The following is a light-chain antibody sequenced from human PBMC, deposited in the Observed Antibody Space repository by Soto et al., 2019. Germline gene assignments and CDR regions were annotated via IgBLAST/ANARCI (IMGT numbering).Light chain of an antibody. Sequence: EIVWTQSPGTLSLSPGERATLSCRASQSAFSSYLAWYQQKPGQAPRLLIYGASSMATGIPDRFSGSGSGTDFTLTISRLEPEDFAVYYCQQYGSSPWTFGQGTKVEIK. CDR3: QQYGSSPWT. V-gene: IGKV3-20*01. J-gene: IGKJ1*01. CDR1: QSAFSSY. CDR2: GAS.